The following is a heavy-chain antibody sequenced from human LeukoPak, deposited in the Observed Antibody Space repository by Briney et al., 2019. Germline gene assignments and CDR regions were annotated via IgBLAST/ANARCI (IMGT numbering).Heavy chain of an antibody. D-gene: IGHD6-13*01. CDR1: GFTFSSYS. CDR2: ISSSSSYI. V-gene: IGHV3-21*01. CDR3: ARDRDSSSWYKSAFDI. J-gene: IGHJ3*02. Sequence: PGGSLSLSCAASGFTFSSYSMNWVRQAPGKGLEWVSSISSSSSYIYYADSVKGRFTISRDNAKNSLYLQMNSLRAEDTAVYYCARDRDSSSWYKSAFDIWGQGTMVTVSS.